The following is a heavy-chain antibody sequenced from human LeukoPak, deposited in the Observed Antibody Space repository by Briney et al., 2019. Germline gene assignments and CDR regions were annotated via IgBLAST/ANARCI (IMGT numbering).Heavy chain of an antibody. V-gene: IGHV4-39*07. CDR2: IYNSGST. CDR1: GGSISSSSFY. D-gene: IGHD6-6*01. CDR3: ARESIAARPADY. Sequence: PSETLSLTCTVSGGSISSSSFYWGWIRQPPGKGLKWIGIIYNSGSTYYNPSLKSRVTISVDTSKNQFSLKLSSVTAADMAVYYCARESIAARPADYWGQGTLVTVSS. J-gene: IGHJ4*02.